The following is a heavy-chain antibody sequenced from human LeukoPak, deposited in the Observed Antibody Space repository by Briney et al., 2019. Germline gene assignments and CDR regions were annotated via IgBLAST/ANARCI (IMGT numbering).Heavy chain of an antibody. CDR1: GGSISSGGYS. D-gene: IGHD5-12*01. V-gene: IGHV4-30-2*01. CDR3: ARGRRDIVATYGPYYFDY. J-gene: IGHJ4*02. Sequence: PSQTLSLTCAVSGGSISSGGYSWSWIRQPPGQGLEWIGYIYHSGSTYYNPSLKSRVTISVDRSKNQFSLKLSSVTAADTAVYYCARGRRDIVATYGPYYFDYGGQGTLVTVSS. CDR2: IYHSGST.